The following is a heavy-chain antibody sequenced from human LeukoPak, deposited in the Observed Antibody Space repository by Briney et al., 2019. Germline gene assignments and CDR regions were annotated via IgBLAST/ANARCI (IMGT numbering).Heavy chain of an antibody. D-gene: IGHD2-2*01. V-gene: IGHV3-9*01. CDR3: AILLGYCSSTSCLDAFDI. Sequence: GGSLRLSCAASGFTFSSYAMSWVRQAPGKGLEWVSGISWNSGSLGYADSVKGRFTISRDNAKNSLYLQMNSLRAEDTALYYCAILLGYCSSTSCLDAFDIWGQGTMVTVSS. CDR2: ISWNSGSL. CDR1: GFTFSSYA. J-gene: IGHJ3*02.